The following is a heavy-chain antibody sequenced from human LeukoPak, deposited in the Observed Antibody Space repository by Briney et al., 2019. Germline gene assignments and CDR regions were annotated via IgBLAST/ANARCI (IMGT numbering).Heavy chain of an antibody. D-gene: IGHD5-12*01. Sequence: PGGSLRLSCAASGFTFIIYSMNGVRQAPGKGLEWVSSFSSSSSYIYYADSVKGRFTISIDNAKNSLYLQMNRLRAEDTAVYYCARDRPLYSGYTYYYYYMDLWGKGTTVTVSS. CDR3: ARDRPLYSGYTYYYYYMDL. V-gene: IGHV3-21*01. CDR1: GFTFIIYS. J-gene: IGHJ6*03. CDR2: FSSSSSYI.